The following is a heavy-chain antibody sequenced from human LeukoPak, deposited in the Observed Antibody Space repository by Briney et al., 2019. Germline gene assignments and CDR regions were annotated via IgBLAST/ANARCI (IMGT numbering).Heavy chain of an antibody. CDR1: EFTFSSYG. CDR2: ISWNSGSI. D-gene: IGHD3-9*01. CDR3: AKVLTGYYNPPYFDY. V-gene: IGHV3-9*01. Sequence: GGSLRLSCAASEFTFSSYGMNWVRQAPGKGLEWVSGISWNSGSIGYADSVKGRFTISRDNAKNSLYLQMNSLRAEDTALYYCAKVLTGYYNPPYFDYWGQGTLVTVSS. J-gene: IGHJ4*02.